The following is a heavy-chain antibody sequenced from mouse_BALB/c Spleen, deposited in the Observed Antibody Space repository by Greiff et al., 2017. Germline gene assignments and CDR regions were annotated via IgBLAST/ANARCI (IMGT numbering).Heavy chain of an antibody. CDR1: GYTFTDYE. D-gene: IGHD2-10*01. J-gene: IGHJ4*01. Sequence: VQLQQSGAELVRPGASVTLSCKASGYTFTDYEMHWVKQTPVHGLEWIGAIDPETGGTASNQKFKGKATLAADTSSTTAYLQLSSLTSEDTAVYYCARFGAYYGNYYAMDYWGQGTSVTVSS. V-gene: IGHV1-15*01. CDR3: ARFGAYYGNYYAMDY. CDR2: IDPETGGT.